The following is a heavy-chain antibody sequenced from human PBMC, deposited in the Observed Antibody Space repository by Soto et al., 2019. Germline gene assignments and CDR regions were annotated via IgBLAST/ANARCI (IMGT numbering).Heavy chain of an antibody. D-gene: IGHD6-19*01. V-gene: IGHV3-48*02. J-gene: IGHJ4*02. CDR1: GFTFSSYS. CDR3: AREISVAGGHFDY. Sequence: GGLRLSCAASGFTFSSYSMNWVRQAPGKGLEWVSYISSSSSTIYYADSVKGRFTISRDNAKNSLYLQMNSLKDEDTAVYYCAREISVAGGHFDYWGQGTLVTVSS. CDR2: ISSSSSTI.